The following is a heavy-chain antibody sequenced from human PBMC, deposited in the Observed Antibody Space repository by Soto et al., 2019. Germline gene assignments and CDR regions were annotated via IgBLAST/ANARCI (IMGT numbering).Heavy chain of an antibody. CDR3: ARMYGGYAPFDY. V-gene: IGHV4-39*01. CDR2: IYYSGST. Sequence: SSETLSLTCTVSGGSISSSSYYWGWIRQPPGKGLEWIGSIYYSGSTYYNPSLKSRVTISVDTSKNQFSLKLSSVTAADTAVYYCARMYGGYAPFDYWGQGTLVTVSS. J-gene: IGHJ4*02. CDR1: GGSISSSSYY. D-gene: IGHD5-12*01.